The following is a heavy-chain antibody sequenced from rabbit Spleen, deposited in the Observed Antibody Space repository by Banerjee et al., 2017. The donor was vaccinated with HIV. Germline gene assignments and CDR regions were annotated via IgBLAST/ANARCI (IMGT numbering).Heavy chain of an antibody. CDR1: GFDFSTYY. D-gene: IGHD4-2*01. V-gene: IGHV1S7*01. Sequence: QLKESGGGLVQPGGSLKLSCKGAGFDFSTYYMSWVRQAPGKGLEWIGYIDPFFGTTYYANWVNGRFTISSHNAQNTLYLQLNSLTVADTATYFCASGSATRSDLWGQGTLVTVS. CDR2: IDPFFGTT. J-gene: IGHJ4*01. CDR3: ASGSATRSDL.